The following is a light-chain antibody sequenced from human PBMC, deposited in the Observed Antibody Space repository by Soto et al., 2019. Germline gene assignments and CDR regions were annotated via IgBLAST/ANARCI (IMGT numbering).Light chain of an antibody. CDR2: DVT. Sequence: QSALTQPRSVSGSPGLSVTISCTGTSGDIGAYNYVSWYQQHPGKAPKLMIYDVTKRPSGVPDRFSGSKSGSTASLTISGLHAEDEADYYCCSYAGSYTYVFGIGTKLTVL. J-gene: IGLJ1*01. CDR3: CSYAGSYTYV. V-gene: IGLV2-11*01. CDR1: SGDIGAYNY.